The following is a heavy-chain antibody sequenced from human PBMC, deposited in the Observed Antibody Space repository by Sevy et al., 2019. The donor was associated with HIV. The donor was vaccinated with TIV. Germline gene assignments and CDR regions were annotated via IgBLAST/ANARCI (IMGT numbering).Heavy chain of an antibody. J-gene: IGHJ4*02. V-gene: IGHV4-34*01. CDR3: ARTATVTISALDS. D-gene: IGHD4-17*01. CDR2: MNHSGTV. Sequence: SETLSLTCGVFGGTFVGHYWTWIRQTPGKGLEWIGEMNHSGTVNYNPSLKSRVTMSVDTSNNQFSLRLNSVTAADTAVYYCARTATVTISALDSWGQRTLVTVSS. CDR1: GGTFVGHY.